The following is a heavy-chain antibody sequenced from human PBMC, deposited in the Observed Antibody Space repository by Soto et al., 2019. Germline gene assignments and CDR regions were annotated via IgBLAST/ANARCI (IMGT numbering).Heavy chain of an antibody. D-gene: IGHD5-18*01. CDR2: IIPIFGTA. V-gene: IGHV1-69*01. J-gene: IGHJ6*02. CDR1: GGTFSSYA. CDR3: ARSVSYEFSSYYYDYGMDV. Sequence: QVQLVQSGAEVKKPGSSVKVSCKASGGTFSSYAISWVRQAPGQGLEWMGGIIPIFGTANYAQKFQGRVTITEDESTSTAYMELSSLRSEDTAVYYCARSVSYEFSSYYYDYGMDVWGQGTTVTVSS.